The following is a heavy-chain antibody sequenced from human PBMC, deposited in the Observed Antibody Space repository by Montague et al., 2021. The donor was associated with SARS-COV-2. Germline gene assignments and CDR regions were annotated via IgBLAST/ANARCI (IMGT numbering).Heavy chain of an antibody. CDR1: GGSISSSSYY. CDR3: ARPKASSSWYVDH. Sequence: SETLSLTCTVSGGSISSSSYYWGWIRQPPGKGLEWIGSIYYSGSTYYNPSLKSRVTISVDTSKNQFSLKLSSVTAADTAVDYCARPKASSSWYVDHWGQGTLVTVSS. V-gene: IGHV4-39*01. J-gene: IGHJ4*02. CDR2: IYYSGST. D-gene: IGHD6-13*01.